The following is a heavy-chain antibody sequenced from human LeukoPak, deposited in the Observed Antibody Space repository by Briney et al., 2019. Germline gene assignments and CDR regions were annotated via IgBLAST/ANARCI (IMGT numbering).Heavy chain of an antibody. Sequence: RASVKVSCKASGYTFTSYAMHWVRQAPGQRLEWMGWINAGNGNTKYSQKFQGRVTITRDTPASTAYMELSSLRSEDTAVYYCARNPYYYDSSGYLNLDAFDIWGQGTMVTVSS. D-gene: IGHD3-22*01. CDR3: ARNPYYYDSSGYLNLDAFDI. CDR2: INAGNGNT. CDR1: GYTFTSYA. V-gene: IGHV1-3*01. J-gene: IGHJ3*02.